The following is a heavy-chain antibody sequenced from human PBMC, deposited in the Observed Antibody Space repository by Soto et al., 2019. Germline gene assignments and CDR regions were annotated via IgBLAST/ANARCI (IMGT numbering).Heavy chain of an antibody. CDR2: IYYSGST. V-gene: IGHV4-30-2*05. CDR3: ALGYSSGWTPLFDY. J-gene: IGHJ4*02. D-gene: IGHD6-19*01. Sequence: SLTCTVSGGSISSNAYSWSWIRQPPGKGLEWIGYIYYSGSTYYNPSLKSRVTISVDTSKNQFSLKLTSVTAADTAVYYCALGYSSGWTPLFDYWGQGTLVTV. CDR1: GGSISSNAYS.